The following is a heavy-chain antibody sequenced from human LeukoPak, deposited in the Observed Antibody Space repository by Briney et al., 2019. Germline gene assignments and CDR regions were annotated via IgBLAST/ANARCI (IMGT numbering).Heavy chain of an antibody. D-gene: IGHD3-10*01. Sequence: GGSLRLSCAASGFTFSSYSMNWVRQAPGKGLEWVSSISSSSSYIYYADSVKGRFTISRDNAKNSLYLQMNSLRAEDTAVYYCARVTPYGSGSYYPPFDYWGQGTLVTVSS. CDR1: GFTFSSYS. V-gene: IGHV3-21*01. J-gene: IGHJ4*02. CDR2: ISSSSSYI. CDR3: ARVTPYGSGSYYPPFDY.